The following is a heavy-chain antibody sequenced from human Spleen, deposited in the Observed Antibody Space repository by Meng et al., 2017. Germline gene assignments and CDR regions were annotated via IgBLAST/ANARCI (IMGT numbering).Heavy chain of an antibody. CDR1: CGPFSGYF. D-gene: IGHD5-12*01. CDR3: ARSQGPYSGYDLNY. J-gene: IGHJ4*02. V-gene: IGHV4-34*01. Sequence: QWGAALLEPSSPRSLTVVFSCGPFSGYFWSWIRQPPGKGLEWIGEINHSGSTSYNPSLKSRVTISVDTSKNHFYLKLSSVTAADTAVYYCARSQGPYSGYDLNYWGQGTLVTVSS. CDR2: INHSGST.